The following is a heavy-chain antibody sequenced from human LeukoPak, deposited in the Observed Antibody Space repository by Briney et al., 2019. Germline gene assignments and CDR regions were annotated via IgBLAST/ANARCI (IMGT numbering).Heavy chain of an antibody. CDR3: ARGDSGYEYHFDY. J-gene: IGHJ4*02. CDR1: GGTFSSYA. V-gene: IGHV1-69*01. CDR2: IIPIFGTA. Sequence: SVKVSCKASGGTFSSYAISWVRQAPGQGLEWMGGIIPIFGTANYAQKFQGRVTITADESTSTAYMELSSLRTEDTAVYYCARGDSGYEYHFDYWGQGTLVTVSS. D-gene: IGHD5-12*01.